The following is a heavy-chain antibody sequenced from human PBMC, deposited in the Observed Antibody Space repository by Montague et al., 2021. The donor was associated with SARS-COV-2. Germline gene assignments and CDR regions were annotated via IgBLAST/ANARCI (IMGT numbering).Heavy chain of an antibody. CDR2: ISSGGNK. CDR1: GFTVSTYA. V-gene: IGHV3-23*01. CDR3: AKNFPGQFYFDD. J-gene: IGHJ4*02. Sequence: SLRLSCAASGFTVSTYAMNWVRQAPGKGLEWVSGISSGGNKHHADSVKGRFTISRDDSRNTLYLQMHSLRAEDTAMYYCAKNFPGQFYFDDWGQRTLVAVSS. D-gene: IGHD2/OR15-2a*01.